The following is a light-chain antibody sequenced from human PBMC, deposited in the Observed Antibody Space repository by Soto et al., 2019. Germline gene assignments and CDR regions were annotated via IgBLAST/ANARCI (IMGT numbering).Light chain of an antibody. CDR2: EVS. V-gene: IGLV2-14*01. Sequence: QSALTQPAFVSGSPGQSITISCTGTYSDVGSYNYVSWVQQHPGKAPQLIIYEVSNRPLGISNRFSASKSGNTASLTISGLQAEDEADYYCGSYTDSDSPWVFGGGTKLTVL. CDR1: YSDVGSYNY. CDR3: GSYTDSDSPWV. J-gene: IGLJ3*02.